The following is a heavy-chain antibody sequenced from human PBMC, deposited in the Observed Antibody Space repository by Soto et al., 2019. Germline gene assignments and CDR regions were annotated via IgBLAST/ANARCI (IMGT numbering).Heavy chain of an antibody. CDR3: ARVVLEQWLVFDP. V-gene: IGHV4-31*03. Sequence: QVQLQESGPGLVKPSQTLSLTCTVSGGSISSGGYYWSWIRQHPGKGLAWIGSIYYSGSTYYNPSLKSRVTISVDTSKNQFSLKVSSVTAADTAVYYCARVVLEQWLVFDPWGQGTLVTVSS. D-gene: IGHD6-19*01. CDR2: IYYSGST. CDR1: GGSISSGGYY. J-gene: IGHJ5*02.